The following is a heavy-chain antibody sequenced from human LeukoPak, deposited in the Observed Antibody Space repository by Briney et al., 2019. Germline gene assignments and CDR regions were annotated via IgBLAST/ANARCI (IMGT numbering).Heavy chain of an antibody. Sequence: VASVKVSCKASGYTFTGYYMHWVRQAPGQGLDRMGWINPNSGGTNYAQKFQGRVTMTRDTSISTAYMELSRLRSDDTAVYYCARVRLPAAMVYYYMDVWGKGTTVTVSS. CDR2: INPNSGGT. D-gene: IGHD2-2*01. CDR3: ARVRLPAAMVYYYMDV. CDR1: GYTFTGYY. V-gene: IGHV1-2*02. J-gene: IGHJ6*03.